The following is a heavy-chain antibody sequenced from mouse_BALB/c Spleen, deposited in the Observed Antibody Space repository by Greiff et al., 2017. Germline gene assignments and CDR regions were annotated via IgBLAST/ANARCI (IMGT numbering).Heavy chain of an antibody. CDR1: GFTFSSYA. J-gene: IGHJ2*01. Sequence: VQLQQSGGGLVKPGGSLKLSCAASGFTFSSYAMSWVRQSPEKRLEWVAEISSGGSYTYYPDTVTGRFTISRDNAKNTLYLEMSSLRSEDTAMYYSARAQTVVAQYYFDYWGQGTTLTVSS. CDR2: ISSGGSYT. D-gene: IGHD1-1*01. V-gene: IGHV5-9-4*01. CDR3: ARAQTVVAQYYFDY.